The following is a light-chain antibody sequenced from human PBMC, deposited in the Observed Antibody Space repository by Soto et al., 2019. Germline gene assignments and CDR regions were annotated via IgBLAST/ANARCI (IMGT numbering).Light chain of an antibody. CDR1: SSNIGSNY. CDR2: RNN. Sequence: QSVLTQPPSASGTPGQRVTISCSGSSSNIGSNYVYWYQHLPGTAPKLLVYRNNHRPSAVPDRFSGSTSGTSASLAISGLRSEDEAYYYCAAWDDSRSGVVFGGGTQLTVL. J-gene: IGLJ2*01. V-gene: IGLV1-47*01. CDR3: AAWDDSRSGVV.